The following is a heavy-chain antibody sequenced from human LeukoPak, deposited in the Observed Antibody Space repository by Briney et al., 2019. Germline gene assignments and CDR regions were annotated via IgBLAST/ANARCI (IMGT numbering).Heavy chain of an antibody. CDR3: AREHGYSSSWYVDY. Sequence: SETLSLTCTVSGGSISSYYWSWIRQPPGKGLEWIGYIYDSGSTNYNPSLKGRVTISVDTSKNQFSLKLSSVTAADTAVYYCAREHGYSSSWYVDYWGQGTLVTVSS. CDR1: GGSISSYY. J-gene: IGHJ4*02. D-gene: IGHD6-13*01. V-gene: IGHV4-59*01. CDR2: IYDSGST.